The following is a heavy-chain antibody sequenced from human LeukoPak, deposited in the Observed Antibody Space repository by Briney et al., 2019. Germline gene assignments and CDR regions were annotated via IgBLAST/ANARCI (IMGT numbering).Heavy chain of an antibody. CDR3: ARLANRGFADY. J-gene: IGHJ4*02. CDR2: IYYSGST. CDR1: GGSISSGDYY. D-gene: IGHD3-10*01. V-gene: IGHV4-30-4*01. Sequence: SETLSLTCTVSGGSISSGDYYWSWIRQPPGKGLEWIGYIYYSGSTNYNPSLKSRVTISVDTSKNQFSLKLSSVTAADTAVYYCARLANRGFADYWGQGTLVTVSS.